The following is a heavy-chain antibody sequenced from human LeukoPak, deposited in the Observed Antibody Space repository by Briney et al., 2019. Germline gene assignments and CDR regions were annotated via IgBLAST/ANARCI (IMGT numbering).Heavy chain of an antibody. V-gene: IGHV3-23*01. D-gene: IGHD6-13*01. CDR2: ISGSGSST. CDR3: AKRGFIAGNPTDFDY. Sequence: GGSLRLSCAASGFTFSSYGMSWVRQAPGKGLEWVSLISGSGSSTYYADSVKGRFTISRDNSKDTLHLQMNSLRAEDTAVYYCAKRGFIAGNPTDFDYWGQGTLVTVSS. J-gene: IGHJ4*02. CDR1: GFTFSSYG.